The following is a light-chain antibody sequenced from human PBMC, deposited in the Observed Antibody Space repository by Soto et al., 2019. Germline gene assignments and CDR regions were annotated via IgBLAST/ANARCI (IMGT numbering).Light chain of an antibody. Sequence: DFQMPQFPSSLSASVGDRVTITCRASQRISSYLPWFQQKTGKAPKLLIYAASTLQSGVPSRFSGSGSGTDFTLTISSLQPEDFATYYCQQSYSNPRTFGQGTKVDIK. CDR2: AAS. CDR1: QRISSY. J-gene: IGKJ1*01. V-gene: IGKV1-39*01. CDR3: QQSYSNPRT.